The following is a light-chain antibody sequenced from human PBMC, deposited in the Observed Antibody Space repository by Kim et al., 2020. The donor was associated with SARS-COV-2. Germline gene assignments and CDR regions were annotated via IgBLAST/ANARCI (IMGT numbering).Light chain of an antibody. CDR3: NSRDSSGDRWL. CDR2: GNS. CDR1: SLRKYY. V-gene: IGLV3-19*01. Sequence: SSELTQYPAVSVALGQTVRITCQGDSLRKYYATWYQQKPGQAPVLVIYGNSNRPSGIPDRFSGSSSGNTGSLTITGAQAEDEADYYCNSRDSSGDRWLFGGGTKLTVL. J-gene: IGLJ3*02.